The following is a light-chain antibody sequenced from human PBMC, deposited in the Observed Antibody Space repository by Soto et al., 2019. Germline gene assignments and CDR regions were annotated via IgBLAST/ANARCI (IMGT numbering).Light chain of an antibody. CDR3: QLFGGTLRT. J-gene: IGKJ1*01. CDR2: VTS. V-gene: IGKV3-20*01. Sequence: EIVLTQSPGTLSLSPGERATLSCRASQSVSNTYLAWYQQKPGQAPRLLIYVTSSRATGIPDRFSGSGSGTDFTLTISRLEPEDFAVYYCQLFGGTLRTFGRGTKVEIK. CDR1: QSVSNTY.